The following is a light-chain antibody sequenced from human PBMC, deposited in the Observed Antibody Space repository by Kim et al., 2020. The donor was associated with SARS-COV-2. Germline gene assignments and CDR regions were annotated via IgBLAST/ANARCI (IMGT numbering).Light chain of an antibody. V-gene: IGKV3-20*01. CDR2: GAS. Sequence: SPGERATRSCSASQTVSSSYLTWYQQKPGQAPKLLIYGASNRATDIPDRFSGSGSGTDFALTIRRLEPEDVAVYYCQQFVTSPWTFGQGTKVDIK. J-gene: IGKJ1*01. CDR1: QTVSSSY. CDR3: QQFVTSPWT.